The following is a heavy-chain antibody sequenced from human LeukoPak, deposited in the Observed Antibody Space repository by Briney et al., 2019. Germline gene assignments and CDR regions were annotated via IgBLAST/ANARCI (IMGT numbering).Heavy chain of an antibody. J-gene: IGHJ4*02. Sequence: GGSLRLSCAASGFTFSSYWMHWVRHAPGKGLVWVSRINSDGSSTSYADSVKGRFTISRDNAKNTLYLQMNSLRAEDTAVYYCARGPRYCSSTSCYAIYYWGQGTLVTVSS. CDR2: INSDGSST. CDR1: GFTFSSYW. CDR3: ARGPRYCSSTSCYAIYY. D-gene: IGHD2-2*01. V-gene: IGHV3-74*01.